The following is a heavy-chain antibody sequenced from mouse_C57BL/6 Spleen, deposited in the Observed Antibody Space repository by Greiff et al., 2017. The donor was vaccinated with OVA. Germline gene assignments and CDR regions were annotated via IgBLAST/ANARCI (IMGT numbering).Heavy chain of an antibody. CDR1: GYTFTDYE. CDR3: TRGFSVITTVVAGFDY. Sequence: QVQLQQSGAELVRPGASVTLSCKASGYTFTDYEMHWVKQTPVHGLEWIGAIDPETGGTAYNQKFKGKAILTADKSSSTAYMELRSLTSEDSAVYYCTRGFSVITTVVAGFDYWGQGTTLTVSS. V-gene: IGHV1-15*01. J-gene: IGHJ2*01. CDR2: IDPETGGT. D-gene: IGHD1-1*01.